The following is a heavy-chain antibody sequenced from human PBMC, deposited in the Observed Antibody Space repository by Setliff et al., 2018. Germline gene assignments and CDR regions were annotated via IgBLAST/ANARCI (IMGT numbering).Heavy chain of an antibody. CDR1: GGSIGSYF. J-gene: IGHJ6*03. V-gene: IGHV4-4*07. Sequence: SETLSLTCTVSGGSIGSYFWTWVRQPAGKGLEWIGRIYTNRTTNYNPSLKSRVTMSVDTYTNHFSLELSSVTAADTAVYYCAREQWLDPPGYYYMDVWGQGTTVTVSS. CDR3: AREQWLDPPGYYYMDV. D-gene: IGHD6-19*01. CDR2: IYTNRTT.